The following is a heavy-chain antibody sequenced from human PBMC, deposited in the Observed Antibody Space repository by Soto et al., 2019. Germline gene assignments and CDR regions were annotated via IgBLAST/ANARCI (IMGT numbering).Heavy chain of an antibody. CDR2: VSGGGGST. Sequence: EVHLLESGGDLVQPGGSLRLSCAASGFTFSSYAMSWVRQAPGKGLEWVSSVSGGGGSTYFADSVKGRFTTSRDNSNNTLYLQMNSLRAEDTAIYYCAKGGLLTGVAYFDYCGQGTLVTVSS. D-gene: IGHD7-27*01. J-gene: IGHJ4*02. CDR3: AKGGLLTGVAYFDY. CDR1: GFTFSSYA. V-gene: IGHV3-23*01.